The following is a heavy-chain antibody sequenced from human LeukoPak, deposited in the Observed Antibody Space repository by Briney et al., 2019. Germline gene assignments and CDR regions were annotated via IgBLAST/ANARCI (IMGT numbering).Heavy chain of an antibody. J-gene: IGHJ5*02. CDR2: MNPNSGNT. D-gene: IGHD4-23*01. CDR3: ARGPNKSDGGNSGSAWFDP. V-gene: IGHV1-8*01. Sequence: ASVEVSCKASGYTFTTYDINWVRQAPGQGLEWMGWMNPNSGNTGYAQKFQGRVTMTRNTSISTAYMELSSLRSEDTAVYYCARGPNKSDGGNSGSAWFDPWGQGTLVTVSS. CDR1: GYTFTTYD.